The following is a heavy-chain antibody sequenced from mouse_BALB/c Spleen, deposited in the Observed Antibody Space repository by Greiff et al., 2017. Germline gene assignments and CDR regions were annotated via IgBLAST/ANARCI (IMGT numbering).Heavy chain of an antibody. Sequence: VKLQESGPGLVAPSQSLSITCTVSGFSLTSYGVHWVRQPPGKGLEWLGVIWAGGSTNYNSALMSRLSISKDNSKSQVFLKMNSLQTDDTAMYYCASYYYGIPWFAYWGQGTLVTVSA. CDR2: IWAGGST. V-gene: IGHV2-9*02. CDR1: GFSLTSYG. J-gene: IGHJ3*01. D-gene: IGHD1-1*01. CDR3: ASYYYGIPWFAY.